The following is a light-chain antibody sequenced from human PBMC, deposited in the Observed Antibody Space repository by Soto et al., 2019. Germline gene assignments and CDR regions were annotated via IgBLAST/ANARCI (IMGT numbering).Light chain of an antibody. Sequence: QSALTQPASVSGSPGQSITISCTGTSSDVGGYNYVAWYQKHPGKAPKFLIYEVSSRPSGISDRFSGSKSGNTASLTISGLQAEDEADYFCSSYTRTSTVIFGGGTKLTVL. CDR1: SSDVGGYNY. J-gene: IGLJ2*01. CDR3: SSYTRTSTVI. CDR2: EVS. V-gene: IGLV2-14*01.